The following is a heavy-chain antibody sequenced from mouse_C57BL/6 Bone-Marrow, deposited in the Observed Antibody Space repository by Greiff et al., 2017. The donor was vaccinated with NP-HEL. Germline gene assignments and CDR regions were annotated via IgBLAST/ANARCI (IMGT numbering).Heavy chain of an antibody. V-gene: IGHV14-4*01. CDR2: IDPENGDT. D-gene: IGHD2-5*01. CDR1: GFNIKDDY. J-gene: IGHJ3*01. Sequence: VQLQQSGAELVRPGASVKLSCTASGFNIKDDYMHWVKQRPEQGLEWIGWIDPENGDTEYASKFQGKATITADTSSNTAYLQLSGLTSEDTAVYYCTTGVTTKAYWGQGTLVTVSA. CDR3: TTGVTTKAY.